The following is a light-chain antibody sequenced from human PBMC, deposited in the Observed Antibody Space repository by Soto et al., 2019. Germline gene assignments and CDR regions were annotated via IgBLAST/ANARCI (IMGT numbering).Light chain of an antibody. J-gene: IGKJ3*01. CDR3: MQGRHWPYT. Sequence: DVVVTQSPLSLPVSLGQPASISCRSSQSLIHSDGNTYLHWFQQRPGQSPRRLISHVSTRDSGVPDRFSGSGSGTDFTLEISRVEAEDVGVYYCMQGRHWPYTFGPGTTVDIQ. CDR1: QSLIHSDGNTY. V-gene: IGKV2-30*02. CDR2: HVS.